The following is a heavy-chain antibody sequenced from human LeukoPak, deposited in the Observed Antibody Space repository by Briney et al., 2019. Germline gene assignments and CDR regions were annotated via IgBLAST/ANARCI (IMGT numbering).Heavy chain of an antibody. J-gene: IGHJ4*02. V-gene: IGHV5-51*01. Sequence: GESLKISCKGSGYSFTSYWIGWGRQMAGKGLEWMGIIYPGDSHTKYSPSFEGQVTISADKSISTAYLQWSGLKASDTAIYYCARRTDWGYYFDYWGQGTLVTVSS. CDR3: ARRTDWGYYFDY. CDR2: IYPGDSHT. CDR1: GYSFTSYW. D-gene: IGHD2-15*01.